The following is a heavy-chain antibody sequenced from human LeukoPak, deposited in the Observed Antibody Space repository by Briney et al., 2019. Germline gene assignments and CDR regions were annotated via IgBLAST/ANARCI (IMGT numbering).Heavy chain of an antibody. Sequence: GGSLRLSCAASGFTFSNYWMSWVRQAPGKGVEWVANIKQDEFEKYYVDSVKGRLTISRENANTSLYLQMNGLRAEDTAVYYCARCRMVVAGSFDYWGQGTLVTVSS. D-gene: IGHD6-19*01. CDR2: IKQDEFEK. CDR3: ARCRMVVAGSFDY. V-gene: IGHV3-7*01. J-gene: IGHJ4*02. CDR1: GFTFSNYW.